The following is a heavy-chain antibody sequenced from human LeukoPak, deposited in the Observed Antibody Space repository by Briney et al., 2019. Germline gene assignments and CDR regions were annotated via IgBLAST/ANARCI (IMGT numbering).Heavy chain of an antibody. CDR1: GGSFSGYY. CDR2: INHSGST. J-gene: IGHJ3*02. CDR3: ARNIVVVPAAIERDDAFDI. Sequence: KPSETLSLTCAVYGGSFSGYYWSWIRQPPGKGLEWIGEINHSGSTNYNPSLRSRVTISVDTSKNQFSLKLSSVTAADTAVYYCARNIVVVPAAIERDDAFDIWGQGTMATVSS. D-gene: IGHD2-2*01. V-gene: IGHV4-34*01.